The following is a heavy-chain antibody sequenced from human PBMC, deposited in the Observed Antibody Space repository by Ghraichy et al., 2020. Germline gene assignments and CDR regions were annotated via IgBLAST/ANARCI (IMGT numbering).Heavy chain of an antibody. J-gene: IGHJ3*02. V-gene: IGHV4-39*01. D-gene: IGHD3-22*01. CDR3: ATSPRYYYDSGDAFDI. Sequence: SETLSLTCTVSGDSVFTSTYYWGWIRQPPGKGLEWIGSIYYTGNTYYNPSLKSRVTISVDTSKNQFSPKLTSVTAADTAVYYCATSPRYYYDSGDAFDIWGQGTMVTVSS. CDR1: GDSVFTSTYY. CDR2: IYYTGNT.